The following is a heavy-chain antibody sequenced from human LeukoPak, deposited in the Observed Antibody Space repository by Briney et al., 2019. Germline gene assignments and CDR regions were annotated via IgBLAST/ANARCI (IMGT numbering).Heavy chain of an antibody. V-gene: IGHV3-30*03. D-gene: IGHD6-6*01. J-gene: IGHJ4*02. CDR3: ATFEYSCSSDY. CDR2: ISYDGNNK. Sequence: VSSLRLSCAASGFIFHNYGMHWVRQAPGKGLEWVAVISYDGNNKYYADSVKGRFTISRDNFKDTLYLQMNSLRAEDTAVYYCATFEYSCSSDYWGQGTLVTVSS. CDR1: GFIFHNYG.